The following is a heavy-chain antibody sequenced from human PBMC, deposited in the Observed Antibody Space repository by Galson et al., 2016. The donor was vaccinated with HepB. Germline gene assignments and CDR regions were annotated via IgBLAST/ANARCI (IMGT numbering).Heavy chain of an antibody. CDR1: GFSFDTPGVG. V-gene: IGHV2-5*02. J-gene: IGHJ4*02. Sequence: PALVKPTQTLTLTCTFSGFSFDTPGVGVGWIRQPPGKALEWLALVYWDDDKRYSPSLKNRLTVTKDSSRDQVVLTMTSMDAVDTATYYCGQYRSRSAWYPYWGQGILGTVSS. CDR2: VYWDDDK. CDR3: GQYRSRSAWYPY. D-gene: IGHD6-19*01.